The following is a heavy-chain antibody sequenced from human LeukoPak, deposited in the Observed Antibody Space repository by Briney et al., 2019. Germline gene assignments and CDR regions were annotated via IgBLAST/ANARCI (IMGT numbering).Heavy chain of an antibody. CDR3: ARDSPSGYYYGSGNNFDY. V-gene: IGHV1-69*05. CDR2: IIPIFGTA. J-gene: IGHJ4*02. D-gene: IGHD3-10*01. Sequence: GASVKVSCKASGGTFSSYAISWVRQAPGQGLEWMGGIIPIFGTANYAQKFQGRVTMTTDTSTSTAYMELRSLRSDDTAVYYCARDSPSGYYYGSGNNFDYWGQGTLVTVSS. CDR1: GGTFSSYA.